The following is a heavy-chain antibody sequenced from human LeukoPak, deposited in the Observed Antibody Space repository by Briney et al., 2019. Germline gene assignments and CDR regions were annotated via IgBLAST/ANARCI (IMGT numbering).Heavy chain of an antibody. J-gene: IGHJ4*02. CDR2: IIPIFGTA. D-gene: IGHD6-13*01. Sequence: GASVKVSCKASGGTFSSYAISWVRQAPGQGLEWMGGIIPIFGTANYAQKFQGRVTITADKSTSTAYMELSSLRPEDTAVYYCARGESSSWTRTDYWGQGTLVTVSS. CDR1: GGTFSSYA. V-gene: IGHV1-69*06. CDR3: ARGESSSWTRTDY.